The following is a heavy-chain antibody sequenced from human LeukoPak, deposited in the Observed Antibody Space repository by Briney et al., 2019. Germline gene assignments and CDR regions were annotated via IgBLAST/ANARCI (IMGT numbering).Heavy chain of an antibody. CDR2: ISNSGSTI. CDR1: GFIFSSYE. V-gene: IGHV3-48*03. Sequence: GGSLRLSCAASGFIFSSYEINWVRQAPGKGLEWVSYISNSGSTIYYADSVKGRFTISRDNAKNSLYLQMNSLRAEDTAVYYCARGGYSNANKFYYYGMDVWGQGTMVTV. D-gene: IGHD4-11*01. J-gene: IGHJ6*02. CDR3: ARGGYSNANKFYYYGMDV.